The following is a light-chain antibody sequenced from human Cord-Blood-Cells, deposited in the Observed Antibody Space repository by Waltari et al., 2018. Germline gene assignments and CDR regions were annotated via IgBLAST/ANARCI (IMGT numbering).Light chain of an antibody. CDR3: QSADSSGTYWV. V-gene: IGLV3-25*03. CDR2: KDS. Sequence: SYELTQPPSVSVSPGQTARITCSGDALPKQYAYWYQQKPGQAPGLVIYKDSERPSGIPERFSGSSSGTTGTLTISGGQAEDEADYYCQSADSSGTYWVFGGGTKLTVL. J-gene: IGLJ3*02. CDR1: ALPKQY.